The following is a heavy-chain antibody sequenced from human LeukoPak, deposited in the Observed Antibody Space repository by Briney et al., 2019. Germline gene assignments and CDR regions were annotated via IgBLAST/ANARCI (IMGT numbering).Heavy chain of an antibody. D-gene: IGHD3-22*01. V-gene: IGHV4-34*01. CDR1: GGSFSDYY. CDR3: ARDFDTSGYYFHY. CDR2: INHRGST. Sequence: SETLSLTCAVYGGSFSDYYWTWFRQPPGKGLEWIGEINHRGSTHYNPSLKSRVTISVDTSKKQFSLKLSSVTAADTAVYYCARDFDTSGYYFHYWGQGTLVTVSS. J-gene: IGHJ4*02.